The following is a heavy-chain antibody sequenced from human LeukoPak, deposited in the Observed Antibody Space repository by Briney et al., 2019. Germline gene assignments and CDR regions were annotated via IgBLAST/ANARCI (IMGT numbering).Heavy chain of an antibody. V-gene: IGHV4-59*08. D-gene: IGHD3-10*01. Sequence: SETLSLTCSVSGGPISNYYWSWIRQPPGKGLEWIGYIHYSGITKYNPSVKSRVTISLDTSKNQFSLKLSSVTAADTAVYYCASSGNYYFTLDYWGQGTLVTVSS. CDR2: IHYSGIT. CDR1: GGPISNYY. CDR3: ASSGNYYFTLDY. J-gene: IGHJ4*02.